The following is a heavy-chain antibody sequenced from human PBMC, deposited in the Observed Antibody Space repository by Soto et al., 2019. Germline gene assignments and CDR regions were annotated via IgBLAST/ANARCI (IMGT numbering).Heavy chain of an antibody. D-gene: IGHD2-21*02. CDR2: IYWDDDK. V-gene: IGHV2-5*02. CDR3: AHSRCGGDCLQSYSSHYYYGMDV. Sequence: QITLKESGPSLVKPTQTLTLTCTFSGFSLSTGGVGVGWIRQPPGKALEWLALIYWDDDKRYSPSLRSRLTVTKDTSKNPLVLTMTNMDPVDTATYYCAHSRCGGDCLQSYSSHYYYGMDVWGQGTTVTVSS. J-gene: IGHJ6*02. CDR1: GFSLSTGGVG.